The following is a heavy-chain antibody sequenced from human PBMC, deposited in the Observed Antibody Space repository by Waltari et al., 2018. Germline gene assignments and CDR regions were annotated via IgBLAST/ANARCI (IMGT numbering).Heavy chain of an antibody. CDR1: GFTFSSYA. J-gene: IGHJ3*02. V-gene: IGHV3-23*01. CDR2: ISGSGGST. D-gene: IGHD3-3*01. Sequence: EVQLLESGGGLVQPGGPLRLSCAASGFTFSSYAISWVRRAPGKGLEWVSAISGSGGSTYYADSVKGRFTISRDNSKNTLYLQMNSLRAEDTAVYYCARDYDFWSGYYTGISAFDIWGQGTMVTVSS. CDR3: ARDYDFWSGYYTGISAFDI.